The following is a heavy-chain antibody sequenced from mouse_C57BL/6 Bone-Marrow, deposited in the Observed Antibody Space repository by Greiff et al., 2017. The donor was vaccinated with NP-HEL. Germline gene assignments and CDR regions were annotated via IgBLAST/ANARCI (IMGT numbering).Heavy chain of an antibody. D-gene: IGHD6-2*01. J-gene: IGHJ3*01. CDR3: ADVSAIVKWFAY. CDR1: GYTFTSYW. Sequence: QVQLQQPGAELVRPGTSVKLSCKASGYTFTSYWMHWVKQRPGQGLEWIGVIDPSDSYTNYNQKFKGKATLTVDTSSSTAYMQLSSLTSEDSAVYYGADVSAIVKWFAYWGQGTLVTVSA. V-gene: IGHV1-59*01. CDR2: IDPSDSYT.